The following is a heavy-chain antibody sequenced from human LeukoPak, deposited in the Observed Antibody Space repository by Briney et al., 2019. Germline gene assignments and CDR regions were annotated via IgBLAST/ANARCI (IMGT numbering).Heavy chain of an antibody. Sequence: TGGSLRLSCAASGFTFSSYAMHWVRQAPGKGLEWVAVISYDGSSKYYADSVKGRFTISRDNSKNTLYLQMNSLRAEDTAVYYCARDFGYSYDLWYFDYWGQGTLVTVSS. J-gene: IGHJ4*02. CDR2: ISYDGSSK. D-gene: IGHD5-18*01. CDR1: GFTFSSYA. V-gene: IGHV3-30*04. CDR3: ARDFGYSYDLWYFDY.